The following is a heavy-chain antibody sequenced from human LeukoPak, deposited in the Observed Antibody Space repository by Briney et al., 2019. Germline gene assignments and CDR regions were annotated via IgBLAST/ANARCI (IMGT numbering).Heavy chain of an antibody. Sequence: PGGSLRLACAASGLTFSSYSMYWVRQAPEQGLEWVSCISTSSSYIYYADSVKGRFTISRDNAKNSLYLQMNSLRAEYTAIYYCARDVFGWEHPFDYWGQGTLVTVSS. J-gene: IGHJ4*02. CDR3: ARDVFGWEHPFDY. D-gene: IGHD1-26*01. V-gene: IGHV3-21*01. CDR1: GLTFSSYS. CDR2: ISTSSSYI.